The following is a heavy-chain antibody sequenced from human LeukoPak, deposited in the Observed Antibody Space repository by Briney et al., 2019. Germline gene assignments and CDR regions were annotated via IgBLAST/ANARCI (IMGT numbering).Heavy chain of an antibody. J-gene: IGHJ4*02. V-gene: IGHV1-18*01. Sequence: ASVKVSCKASGYTFNNYFISWERQAPGQGLEWVGWISPHSHTTHYAEKVQGRVTITTDTSTTTVYMELRSQRSGDTAVYSCAGCQSMYYWVQGTPATVSS. CDR3: AGCQSMYY. CDR2: ISPHSHTT. CDR1: GYTFNNYF. D-gene: IGHD2-8*01.